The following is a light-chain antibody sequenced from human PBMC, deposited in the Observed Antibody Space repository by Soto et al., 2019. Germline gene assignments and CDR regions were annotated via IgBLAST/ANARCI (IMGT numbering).Light chain of an antibody. V-gene: IGLV2-14*01. CDR3: SSYSISTAYL. J-gene: IGLJ1*01. Sequence: GASSDVGGYDYVSWYQLHPGKAPKLMVFEVSNRPSGVSYRFSGSKSGNTASLTISGLQAEDEADYFCSSYSISTAYLFGTGTKVTAL. CDR1: SSDVGGYDY. CDR2: EVS.